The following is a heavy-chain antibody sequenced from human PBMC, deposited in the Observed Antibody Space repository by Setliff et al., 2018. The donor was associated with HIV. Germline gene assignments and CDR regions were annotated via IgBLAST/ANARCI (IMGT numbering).Heavy chain of an antibody. CDR1: GASIGRRSDC. V-gene: IGHV4-39*01. J-gene: IGHJ4*02. D-gene: IGHD1-1*01. Sequence: SETLSLTCTVSGASIGRRSDCWGWIRQPPGKGLEWIGSSYYSWNTYYNPSLKSRVTISVDTSTNKFSLKLSSVTAADTAVYYCARLRGLNLEPFDYWGQGTMVTVSS. CDR2: SYYSWNT. CDR3: ARLRGLNLEPFDY.